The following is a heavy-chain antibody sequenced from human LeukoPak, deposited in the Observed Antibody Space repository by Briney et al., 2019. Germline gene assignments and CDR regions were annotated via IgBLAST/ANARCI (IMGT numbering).Heavy chain of an antibody. CDR2: IYSSGST. CDR3: AREDDTIADNTFDI. V-gene: IGHV4-59*01. J-gene: IGHJ3*02. D-gene: IGHD6-13*01. Sequence: PSETLSLTCNVSGGSIRGYYWSWIRQPPGKGLEWIGYIYSSGSTNYNPSLKSRVTMSVDTSKNQFSLKVSSVTAADTAVYYCAREDDTIADNTFDIWGQGTVVTVSS. CDR1: GGSIRGYY.